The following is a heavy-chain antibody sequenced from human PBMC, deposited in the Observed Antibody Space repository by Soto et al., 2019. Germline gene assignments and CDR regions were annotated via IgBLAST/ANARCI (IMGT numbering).Heavy chain of an antibody. J-gene: IGHJ6*02. Sequence: QVQLQESGPGLVKPSQTLSLTCTVSGGSISSGGYYWSWIRQHPGKGLEWIGYIYYSGSTYYNPSLKNRVTISVDTSKNQSSLKLSSVTAADTAVYYCARETGTTFVHYGMAVWGQGTTVTVSS. CDR3: ARETGTTFVHYGMAV. D-gene: IGHD1-7*01. CDR1: GGSISSGGYY. V-gene: IGHV4-31*03. CDR2: IYYSGST.